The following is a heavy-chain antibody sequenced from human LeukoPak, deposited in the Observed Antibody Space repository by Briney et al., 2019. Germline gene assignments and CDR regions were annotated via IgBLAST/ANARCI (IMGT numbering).Heavy chain of an antibody. CDR3: AGLVGRYSSGLYYYYFDY. D-gene: IGHD3-22*01. CDR1: GDSINSLDL. J-gene: IGHJ4*02. Sequence: SETLSLTCTVSGDSINSLDLWSWVRQPPGKGLEWIGEMYLSGTTHSNPSAKSRVTISIDKSKNQFFLNLSSVTAADTAVYYCAGLVGRYSSGLYYYYFDYWGQGTLVTVSS. V-gene: IGHV4-4*02. CDR2: MYLSGTT.